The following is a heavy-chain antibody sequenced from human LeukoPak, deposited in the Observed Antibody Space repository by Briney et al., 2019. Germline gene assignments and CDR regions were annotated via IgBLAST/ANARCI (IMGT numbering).Heavy chain of an antibody. J-gene: IGHJ4*02. CDR3: AREVDTAMVKDY. Sequence: GGSLRLSCAASGFTFSTYWMHWVRQAPGKGLVWVSRINTDGSSTSYADSVKGRFTISRDNAKNTLSLQMNSLRAEDTAVYYCAREVDTAMVKDYWGQGTLVTVSS. CDR1: GFTFSTYW. D-gene: IGHD5-18*01. V-gene: IGHV3-74*01. CDR2: INTDGSST.